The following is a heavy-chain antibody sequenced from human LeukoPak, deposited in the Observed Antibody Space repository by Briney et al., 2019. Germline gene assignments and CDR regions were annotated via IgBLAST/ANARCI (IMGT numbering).Heavy chain of an antibody. CDR2: MYYSGST. CDR1: GGSISSYY. CDR3: ARGSDVVVPAAMAEEGKFDY. V-gene: IGHV4-59*01. J-gene: IGHJ4*02. D-gene: IGHD2-2*01. Sequence: PSETLSLTCTVSGGSISSYYWSWIRQPPGKGLEWIGYMYYSGSTNYNPSLKSRVTISVDTSKNQFSLKLSSVTAADTAVYYCARGSDVVVPAAMAEEGKFDYWGQGTLVTVSS.